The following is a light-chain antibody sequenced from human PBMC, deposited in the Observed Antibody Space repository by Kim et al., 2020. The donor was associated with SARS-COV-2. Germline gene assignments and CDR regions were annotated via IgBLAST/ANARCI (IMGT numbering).Light chain of an antibody. Sequence: VVMTQSPATLSVSPGERATVSCRASQSVTNNLAWYQQKPGQAPRLLIYGTSSRANSVPARFSGSGSGTEFTLTISGLQSEDSADYYCQQYNYGGTFGQGTKVEIK. CDR3: QQYNYGGT. CDR2: GTS. V-gene: IGKV3-15*01. J-gene: IGKJ1*01. CDR1: QSVTNN.